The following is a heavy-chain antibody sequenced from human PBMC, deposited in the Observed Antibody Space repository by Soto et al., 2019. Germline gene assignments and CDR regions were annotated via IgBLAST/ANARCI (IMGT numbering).Heavy chain of an antibody. CDR1: GYTFTSYA. CDR3: ARDSNILTGYQTPYFDY. CDR2: INAGNGNT. J-gene: IGHJ4*02. D-gene: IGHD3-9*01. V-gene: IGHV1-3*01. Sequence: ASVKVSCKASGYTFTSYAMHWVRQAPGQRLEWMGWINAGNGNTKYSRKFQGRVTITRDTSASTAYMELSSLRSEDTAVYYCARDSNILTGYQTPYFDYWGQGTLVTVSS.